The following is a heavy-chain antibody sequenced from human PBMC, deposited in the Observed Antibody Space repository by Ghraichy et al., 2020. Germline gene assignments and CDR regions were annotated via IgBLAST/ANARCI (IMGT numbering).Heavy chain of an antibody. CDR1: GFTFSSYA. Sequence: LSLTCAASGFTFSSYAMSWVRQAPGKGLEWVSTISGSDGSTYYADSVKGRFTISRDNPKNTLYLQLNSLRAEDPAVYYCAKDGLGYSGSYYFVRPFDYWGQGTLVTVSS. D-gene: IGHD1-26*01. J-gene: IGHJ4*02. V-gene: IGHV3-23*01. CDR3: AKDGLGYSGSYYFVRPFDY. CDR2: ISGSDGST.